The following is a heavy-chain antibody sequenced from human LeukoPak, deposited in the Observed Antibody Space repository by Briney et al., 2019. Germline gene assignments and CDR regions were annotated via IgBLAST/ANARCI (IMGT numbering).Heavy chain of an antibody. CDR2: IYYSGST. CDR3: ARLLLWFGELFLDY. Sequence: SETLSLTCTVSGGSISSSSYYWGWIRQPPGKGLEWIGNIYYSGSTYYNPSLKSRVTISVDTSKNRFSLKLSSVTAADTAVYYCARLLLWFGELFLDYWGQGTLVTVSS. CDR1: GGSISSSSYY. D-gene: IGHD3-10*01. V-gene: IGHV4-39*01. J-gene: IGHJ4*02.